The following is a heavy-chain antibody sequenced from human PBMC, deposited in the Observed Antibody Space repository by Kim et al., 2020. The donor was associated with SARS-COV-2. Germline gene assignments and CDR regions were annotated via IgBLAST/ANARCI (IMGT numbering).Heavy chain of an antibody. Sequence: FTISRDNAKNSLYLQMNSLRAEDTAVYYCARDLGYYDSSGYSTSNSVFDYWGQGTLVTVSS. D-gene: IGHD3-22*01. V-gene: IGHV3-11*05. CDR3: ARDLGYYDSSGYSTSNSVFDY. J-gene: IGHJ4*02.